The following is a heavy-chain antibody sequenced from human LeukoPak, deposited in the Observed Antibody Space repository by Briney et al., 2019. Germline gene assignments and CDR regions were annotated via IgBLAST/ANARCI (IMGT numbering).Heavy chain of an antibody. CDR1: GFSFTGYF. CDR2: IDPNSGGT. J-gene: IGHJ3*02. D-gene: IGHD3-3*01. V-gene: IGHV1-2*06. CDR3: AREMGYYDLWSGSGPIAFDI. Sequence: ASVKVSCKASGFSFTGYFMHWVRQAPGQGPEWMGRIDPNSGGTNYALKFQGRVTMTRDTPITTAYMDLSRLRSDDTAVYYCAREMGYYDLWSGSGPIAFDIWGQRTMVTVSS.